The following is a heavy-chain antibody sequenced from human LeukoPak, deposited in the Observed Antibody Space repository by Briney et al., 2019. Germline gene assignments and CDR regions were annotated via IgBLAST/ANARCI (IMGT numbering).Heavy chain of an antibody. Sequence: GGSLRLSCAASGFTFRSYSMSWVRQAPGKGLEWVSSISSSSSYIYYADSVKGRFTISRDNAKNSLYLQMNSLRAEDTAVYYCARDRDSYGFDYYYGMDAWGKGTTVTVPS. CDR3: ARDRDSYGFDYYYGMDA. CDR1: GFTFRSYS. V-gene: IGHV3-21*01. D-gene: IGHD5-18*01. J-gene: IGHJ6*04. CDR2: ISSSSSYI.